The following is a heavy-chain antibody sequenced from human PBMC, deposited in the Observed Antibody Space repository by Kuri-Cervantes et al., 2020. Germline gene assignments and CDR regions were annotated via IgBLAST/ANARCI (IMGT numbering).Heavy chain of an antibody. CDR1: GDSVSSDTYY. CDR3: ARGLAGRFDY. V-gene: IGHV4-61*01. Sequence: SETLSLTCTVSGDSVSSDTYYWSWVRQPPGKRLEWIGYIHYSGRTSYNPSLNSRVTTSVDRSKNQFSLKLSSVTAADTAVYYCARGLAGRFDYWGQGTLVTVSS. J-gene: IGHJ4*02. D-gene: IGHD6-19*01. CDR2: IHYSGRT.